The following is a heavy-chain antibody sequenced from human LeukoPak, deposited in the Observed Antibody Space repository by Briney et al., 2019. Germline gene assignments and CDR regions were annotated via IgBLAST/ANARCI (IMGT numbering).Heavy chain of an antibody. CDR2: INHSGST. D-gene: IGHD1-26*01. CDR1: GGSFSGYY. Sequence: SETLSLTCAVYGGSFSGYYWSWICQPPGKGLEWIGEINHSGSTNYNPSLKSRVTISVDTSKNQFSLKLSSVTAADTAVYYCARGPKWELLPINWFDPWGQGTLVTVSS. J-gene: IGHJ5*02. V-gene: IGHV4-34*01. CDR3: ARGPKWELLPINWFDP.